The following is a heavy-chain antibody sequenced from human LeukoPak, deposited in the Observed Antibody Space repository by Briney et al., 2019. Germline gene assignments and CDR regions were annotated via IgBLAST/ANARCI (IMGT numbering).Heavy chain of an antibody. CDR2: ISGRGGST. CDR1: GFSFISYA. Sequence: GGAPRISSAAPGFSFISYALSRVRPAPRKGLEWVSAISGRGGSTYYADSVKGRFTISRDNSNNTLYLQMSSLRAEDTAVYYCARSATIADYYYMDIWGKGTTVTVSS. CDR3: ARSATIADYYYMDI. J-gene: IGHJ6*03. V-gene: IGHV3-23*01. D-gene: IGHD3-3*01.